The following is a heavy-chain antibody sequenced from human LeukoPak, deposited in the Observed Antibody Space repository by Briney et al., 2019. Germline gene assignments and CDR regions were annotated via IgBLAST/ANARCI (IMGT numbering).Heavy chain of an antibody. CDR2: MYHNGST. D-gene: IGHD3-9*01. Sequence: SETLSLTCAVSGGSISSGDFSWSWIRQPPGKGLEWIGYMYHNGSTYCNPSLKSRVTISVDRSKNQFSLKLSSVTAADTAVYYCARCDILPGTHDAFDIWGRGTMVTVSS. J-gene: IGHJ3*02. V-gene: IGHV4-30-2*01. CDR3: ARCDILPGTHDAFDI. CDR1: GGSISSGDFS.